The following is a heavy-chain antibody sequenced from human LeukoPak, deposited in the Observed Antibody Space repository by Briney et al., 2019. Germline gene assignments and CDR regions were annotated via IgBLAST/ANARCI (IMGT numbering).Heavy chain of an antibody. CDR2: ISYDGSNK. D-gene: IGHD3-22*01. J-gene: IGHJ4*02. CDR3: ARDAAHYDSSGYFDY. CDR1: GFTFSSYA. V-gene: IGHV3-30-3*01. Sequence: GGSLRLSCAASGFTFSSYAMHWVRQAPGKGLEWVAVISYDGSNKYYADSVKGRFTIPRDNSKDTLYLQMNSLRAEDTAVYYCARDAAHYDSSGYFDYWGQGTLVTVSS.